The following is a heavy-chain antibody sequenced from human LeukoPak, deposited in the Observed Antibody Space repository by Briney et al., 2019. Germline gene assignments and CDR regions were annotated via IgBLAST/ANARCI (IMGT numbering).Heavy chain of an antibody. CDR3: AKDVHAGIAAAGTTFDY. CDR1: GFTFSSFW. J-gene: IGHJ4*02. D-gene: IGHD6-13*01. V-gene: IGHV3-7*01. CDR2: IDQDGSVR. Sequence: GGSLRLSCVASGFTFSSFWMSWVRQAPGKALEFVANIDQDGSVRNYVDSVKGRFIISRDNAKNTLYLQMNSLRAEDTAVYYCAKDVHAGIAAAGTTFDYWGQGTLVTVSS.